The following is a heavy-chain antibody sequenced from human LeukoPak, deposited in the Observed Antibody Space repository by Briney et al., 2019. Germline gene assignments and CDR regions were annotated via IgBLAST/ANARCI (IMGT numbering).Heavy chain of an antibody. CDR2: ISGSGGST. J-gene: IGHJ6*03. CDR3: VRYSDTSGYYLYRYMDV. Sequence: GGSLRLSCAASGFTFSSYAMSWVRQAPGKGLEWVSVISGSGGSTYHADSVKGRFTISRDNSKNTLYLQMNSLRAEDTAEYYCVRYSDTSGYYLYRYMDVWGKGTTVTVSS. CDR1: GFTFSSYA. D-gene: IGHD3-22*01. V-gene: IGHV3-23*01.